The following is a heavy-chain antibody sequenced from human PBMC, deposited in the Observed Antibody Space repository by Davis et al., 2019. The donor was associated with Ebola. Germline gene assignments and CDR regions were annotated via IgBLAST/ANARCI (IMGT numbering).Heavy chain of an antibody. CDR2: ISSSSSYI. Sequence: GESLKISCAASGFTFSSYWMHWVRQAPGKGLEWVSSISSSSSYIYYADSVKGRFTISRDNAKNSLYLQMNSLRAEDTAVYYCARVGAVAHNWFDPWGQGTLVTVSS. CDR1: GFTFSSYW. V-gene: IGHV3-21*01. D-gene: IGHD6-19*01. J-gene: IGHJ5*02. CDR3: ARVGAVAHNWFDP.